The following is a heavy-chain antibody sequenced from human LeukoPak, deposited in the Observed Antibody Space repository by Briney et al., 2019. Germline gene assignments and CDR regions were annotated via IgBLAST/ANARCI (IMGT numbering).Heavy chain of an antibody. CDR2: INHSGST. J-gene: IGHJ5*02. CDR1: GGSFSGYY. CDR3: ARVGNGFVATIGLDWFDP. D-gene: IGHD5-12*01. V-gene: IGHV4-34*01. Sequence: SETLSLTCAVYGGSFSGYYWSWIRQPPGKGLEWMGEINHSGSTNYNPSLKSRVTISVDTSKNQFSLKLSSVTAADTAVYYCARVGNGFVATIGLDWFDPWGQGTLVTVSS.